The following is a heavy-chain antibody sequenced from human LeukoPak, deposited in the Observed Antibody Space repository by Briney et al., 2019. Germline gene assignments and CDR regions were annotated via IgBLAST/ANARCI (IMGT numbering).Heavy chain of an antibody. CDR1: GGSISSYY. V-gene: IGHV4-59*01. Sequence: SETLSLTCTVSGGSISSYYWSWIRQPPGKGLEWIGNIYYSGSTNYNPSLKSRVTISVDTSKNQFSLKLSSVTAADTAVYYCASTGSGYSSGWYDYWGQGTLVTVSS. J-gene: IGHJ4*02. D-gene: IGHD6-19*01. CDR2: IYYSGST. CDR3: ASTGSGYSSGWYDY.